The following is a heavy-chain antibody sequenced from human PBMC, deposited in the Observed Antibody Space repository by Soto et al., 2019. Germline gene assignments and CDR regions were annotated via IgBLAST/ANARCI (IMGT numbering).Heavy chain of an antibody. V-gene: IGHV5-10-1*01. D-gene: IGHD1-20*01. CDR2: IDPSDSYT. Sequence: LGDSLTISCMDSGYRVTSWCVRSARQMTGKGREWIGTIDPSDSYTIQSPSFQCHVTIAAEKSISNAYLQWSSLKASDTAIYYCARHGNNGYFDYWGQGTLVTVSS. J-gene: IGHJ4*02. CDR1: GYRVTSWC. CDR3: ARHGNNGYFDY.